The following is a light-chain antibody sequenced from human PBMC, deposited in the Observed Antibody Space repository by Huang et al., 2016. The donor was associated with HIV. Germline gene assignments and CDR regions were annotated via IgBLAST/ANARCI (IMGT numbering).Light chain of an antibody. V-gene: IGKV1-33*01. J-gene: IGKJ1*01. CDR1: QDIRNQ. CDR2: DAS. CDR3: QQYDSPPWM. Sequence: DIQMTQSPSSLSASVGDRVTITCQATQDIRNQLNWYKQEPGKAPKVLIYDASNLEAGVPSRFSGSGSGTDFTVTISSLQPEDIATYYCQQYDSPPWMFGQGTKVEIK.